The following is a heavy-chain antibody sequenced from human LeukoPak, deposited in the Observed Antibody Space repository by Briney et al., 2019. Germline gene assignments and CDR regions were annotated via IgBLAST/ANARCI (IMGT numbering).Heavy chain of an antibody. D-gene: IGHD3-10*01. CDR2: IQENGGEK. CDR1: GFTFSSYW. CDR3: ARDRRYGSGNYFHYWYFDL. V-gene: IGHV3-7*04. Sequence: GGSLRLSCAASGFTFSSYWMSWVRQAPGKGLEWVADIQENGGEKYYIDSVKGRFTISRDDAKNSLYLQMNSLRVEDTAVYYCARDRRYGSGNYFHYWYFDLWGRGTQVTVSS. J-gene: IGHJ2*01.